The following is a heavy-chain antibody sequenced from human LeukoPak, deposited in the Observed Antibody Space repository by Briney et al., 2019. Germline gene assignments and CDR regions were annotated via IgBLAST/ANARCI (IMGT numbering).Heavy chain of an antibody. CDR3: AKFPGIAAAGLLDY. V-gene: IGHV3-30*18. CDR1: GFTFSSYG. Sequence: GGSLRLSCAASGFTFSSYGMHWVRQAPGKGLEWVAVISYDGSNKYYADSVKGRFTISRDNSKNTLYLQMNSLRAEDTAVYYCAKFPGIAAAGLLDYWGQGTLVTVSS. J-gene: IGHJ4*02. D-gene: IGHD6-13*01. CDR2: ISYDGSNK.